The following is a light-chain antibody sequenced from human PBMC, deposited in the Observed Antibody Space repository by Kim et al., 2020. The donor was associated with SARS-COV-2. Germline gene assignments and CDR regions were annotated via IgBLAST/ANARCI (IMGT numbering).Light chain of an antibody. J-gene: IGKJ4*01. CDR3: QQNFNNPLT. V-gene: IGKV1-39*01. CDR1: QIISTY. CDR2: TAS. Sequence: DIQMTQSPSSLTASVGDRVTITCRASQIISTYLNWYQQKPGKPPKLLIYTASSLQSGVPSRFSGSGSRTDFTLTITNLQLEDSATYYCQQNFNNPLTFGGGTKVDIK.